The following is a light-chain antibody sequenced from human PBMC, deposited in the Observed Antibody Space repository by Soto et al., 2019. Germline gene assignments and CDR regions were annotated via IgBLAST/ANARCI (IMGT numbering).Light chain of an antibody. J-gene: IGLJ2*01. CDR3: SSYISSSSSVV. Sequence: QSALTQPPSVSGSPGQSVTISCTGSSSDVGSNNRVSWYQQPPGTAPKFIIYEVSNRPSGVPDRFSGSKSGNTASLTISGLQAEDEADYYCSSYISSSSSVVLGGGTKLTVL. V-gene: IGLV2-18*02. CDR2: EVS. CDR1: SSDVGSNNR.